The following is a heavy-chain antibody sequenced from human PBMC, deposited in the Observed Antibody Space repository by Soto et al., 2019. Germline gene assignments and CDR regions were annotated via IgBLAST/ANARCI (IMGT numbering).Heavy chain of an antibody. CDR3: ARLRASNYEAYQH. Sequence: QVQLVQSGAEVKKPGSSVKVSCKASGGTFSTYPISWVRQAPGQGLEWMGGINPIFGTANYAQKLQGRVTITADESTTPGYMQLSSLRSDDTAVYYCARLRASNYEAYQHWGQGPLVTVSS. V-gene: IGHV1-69*12. D-gene: IGHD4-4*01. J-gene: IGHJ1*01. CDR1: GGTFSTYP. CDR2: INPIFGTA.